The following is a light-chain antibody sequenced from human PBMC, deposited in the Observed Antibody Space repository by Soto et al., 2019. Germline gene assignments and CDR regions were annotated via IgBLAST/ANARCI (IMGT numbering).Light chain of an antibody. Sequence: QAVVTQPPSVSAAPGQTVTISCSGRSSNIGSNFVSWYQQLPGTAPKLLIYDNNKRPSGIPDRFSGSKSGTSATLGITGLQTGDEADYYCGTTDTSLRAVVFGGGTKLTVL. CDR3: GTTDTSLRAVV. CDR1: SSNIGSNF. J-gene: IGLJ2*01. CDR2: DNN. V-gene: IGLV1-51*01.